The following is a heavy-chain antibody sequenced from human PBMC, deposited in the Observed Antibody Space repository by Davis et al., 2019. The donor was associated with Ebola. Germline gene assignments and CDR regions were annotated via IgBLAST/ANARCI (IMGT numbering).Heavy chain of an antibody. CDR3: AAIYGRRAFDI. CDR1: GGSFSGYY. CDR2: INQSGST. J-gene: IGHJ3*02. Sequence: PSETLSLTCAVYGGSFSGYYWIWIRQPSGKGLEWIGEINQSGSTNCNPSLKSRVTISVDTSKNQFSLKLSSVTAADTAVYYCAAIYGRRAFDIWGQGTMVTVSS. V-gene: IGHV4-34*01. D-gene: IGHD4-17*01.